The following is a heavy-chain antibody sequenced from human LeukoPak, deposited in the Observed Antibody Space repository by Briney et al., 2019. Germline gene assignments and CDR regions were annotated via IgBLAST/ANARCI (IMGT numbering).Heavy chain of an antibody. CDR1: GISFKNYG. Sequence: GGSLRLSCAASGISFKNYGMSWVRQAPGKGLEWVSSISNGGHHTYYADSVRGRFTISRDNSKNTLYLQMDSLRAADTAVYYCAKVISSYSGYDSYWGQGTLVTVSS. J-gene: IGHJ4*02. CDR2: ISNGGHHT. V-gene: IGHV3-23*01. CDR3: AKVISSYSGYDSY. D-gene: IGHD5-12*01.